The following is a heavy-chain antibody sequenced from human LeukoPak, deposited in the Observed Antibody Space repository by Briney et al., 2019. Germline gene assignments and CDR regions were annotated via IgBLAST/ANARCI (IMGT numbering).Heavy chain of an antibody. J-gene: IGHJ3*02. V-gene: IGHV3-30*04. D-gene: IGHD6-19*01. CDR1: GFTFSSYA. CDR3: ARPLYDSGREVDI. Sequence: GRSLRLSCATSGFTFSSYAMHWVRQTPGKGLEWVAVASYDGSNKYYADSVEGRFTISRDNSKNTLYLQMNSLRAEDTAMYYCARPLYDSGREVDIWGQGTMVTVSS. CDR2: ASYDGSNK.